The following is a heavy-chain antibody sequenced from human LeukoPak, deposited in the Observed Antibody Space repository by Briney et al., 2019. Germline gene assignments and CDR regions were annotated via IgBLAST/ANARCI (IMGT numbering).Heavy chain of an antibody. CDR1: GFTFTDYY. CDR3: VRTAGRDGGI. J-gene: IGHJ4*02. CDR2: ISSGSSDT. D-gene: IGHD1-26*01. Sequence: GRSLRLSCAASGFTFTDYYMSWIRQAPGKGLEWLSYISSGSSDTNYADSVKGRFTISRDNAKKSLYLQMNSLRAEDTAVYYCVRTAGRDGGIWGQGTLVTVSS. V-gene: IGHV3-11*06.